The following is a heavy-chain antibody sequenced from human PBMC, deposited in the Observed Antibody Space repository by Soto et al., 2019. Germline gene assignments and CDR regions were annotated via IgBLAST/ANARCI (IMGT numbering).Heavy chain of an antibody. Sequence: EVQLVESGGGLVQPGGSLRLSCAAYGCTFSSYAMNWVRQAPGKGLEWVSYISSSSSTIDYADSVKGRFTISRDSARNSLYLQMNSLRAEDTAVYYCARGFGSGSYFGAFDFWGQGTMVTVSS. CDR1: GCTFSSYA. CDR3: ARGFGSGSYFGAFDF. D-gene: IGHD3-10*01. CDR2: ISSSSSTI. J-gene: IGHJ3*01. V-gene: IGHV3-48*01.